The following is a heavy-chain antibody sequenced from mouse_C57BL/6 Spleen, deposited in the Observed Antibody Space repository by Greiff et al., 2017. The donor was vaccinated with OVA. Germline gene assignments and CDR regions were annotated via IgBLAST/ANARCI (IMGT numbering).Heavy chain of an antibody. J-gene: IGHJ3*01. Sequence: VQLQESGAELVRPGASVTLSCKASGYTFTDYEMHWVKQTPVHGLEWIGAIDPETGGTAYNQKFKGKAILTADKSSSTAYMELRSLTSEDSAVYYCTHYYGSSYWFAYWGQGTLVTVSA. V-gene: IGHV1-15*01. CDR1: GYTFTDYE. CDR3: THYYGSSYWFAY. D-gene: IGHD1-1*01. CDR2: IDPETGGT.